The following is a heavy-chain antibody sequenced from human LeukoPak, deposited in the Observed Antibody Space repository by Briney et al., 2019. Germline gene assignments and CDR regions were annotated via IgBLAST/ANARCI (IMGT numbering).Heavy chain of an antibody. CDR2: INPNSGGT. D-gene: IGHD1-26*01. CDR3: ARTWMGATKHWYFDL. CDR1: GYTFTGYY. J-gene: IGHJ2*01. V-gene: IGHV1-2*02. Sequence: ASVKVSCKASGYTFTGYYMHWVRQAPGQGLEWMGWINPNSGGTNYAQKFQGRVTMTRDTSISTAYMELSRLRSDDTAVYYCARTWMGATKHWYFDLWGRGTLVTVSS.